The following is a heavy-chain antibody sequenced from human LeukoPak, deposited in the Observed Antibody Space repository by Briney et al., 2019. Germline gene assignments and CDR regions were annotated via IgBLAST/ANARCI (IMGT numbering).Heavy chain of an antibody. Sequence: NASETLSLTCTVSGGSISSGSYYWNWIRQPAGKGLEWIGQIYTSGSTNYNPSLKSRVTISVDTSKNQFSLELSSVTAADTAVYYCAREKGNFGQRNAFDIWGQGTMVTVSS. J-gene: IGHJ3*02. CDR1: GGSISSGSYY. V-gene: IGHV4-61*09. CDR3: AREKGNFGQRNAFDI. CDR2: IYTSGST. D-gene: IGHD3-10*01.